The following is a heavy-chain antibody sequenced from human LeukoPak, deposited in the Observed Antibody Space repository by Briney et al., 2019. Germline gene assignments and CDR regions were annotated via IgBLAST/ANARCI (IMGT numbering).Heavy chain of an antibody. J-gene: IGHJ4*02. Sequence: SGGSLKLSCAASGFTFSGSAMHWVRQASGKGLEWVGRIRSKANGYATAYAASVKGRFTISRDDSKNTAYLQMNSLKTEDTAVYYCYVTTFDYWGQGTLVTVSS. V-gene: IGHV3-73*01. CDR3: YVTTFDY. CDR1: GFTFSGSA. CDR2: IRSKANGYAT. D-gene: IGHD4-17*01.